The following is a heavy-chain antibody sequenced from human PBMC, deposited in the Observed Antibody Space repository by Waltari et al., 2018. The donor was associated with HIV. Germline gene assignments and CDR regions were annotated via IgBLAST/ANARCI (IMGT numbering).Heavy chain of an antibody. CDR2: SSSSSSYI. Sequence: EVQLVESGGGLVKPGGSLRLSCAASGFTFSSYNMNWVRQAPGKGLEWVSFSSSSSSYIYYADSVKGRFTISRDNAKNSLNLQMNSLRAEDTAVYYCARDSLRGIGADGNWFDPWGQGTLVTVSS. D-gene: IGHD6-13*01. CDR3: ARDSLRGIGADGNWFDP. J-gene: IGHJ5*02. V-gene: IGHV3-21*01. CDR1: GFTFSSYN.